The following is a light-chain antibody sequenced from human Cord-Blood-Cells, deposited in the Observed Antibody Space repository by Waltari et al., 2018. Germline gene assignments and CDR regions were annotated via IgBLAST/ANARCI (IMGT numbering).Light chain of an antibody. Sequence: IVFTQFPGTLSLSLGERAPLPRRASQRVSSSYLAWYQQKPGQAPRLLSYGASSRATGIPDMFSGSGSGTDFALTISRLEPEDFAVYYCQQYGISPPITFGQGTRLEIK. CDR1: QRVSSSY. J-gene: IGKJ5*01. V-gene: IGKV3-20*01. CDR3: QQYGISPPIT. CDR2: GAS.